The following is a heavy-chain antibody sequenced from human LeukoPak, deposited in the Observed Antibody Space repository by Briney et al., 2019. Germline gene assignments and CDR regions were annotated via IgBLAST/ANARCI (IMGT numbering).Heavy chain of an antibody. CDR1: GFTFSSYW. D-gene: IGHD6-19*01. J-gene: IGHJ6*02. CDR3: AAYSTGWYAKGMDV. V-gene: IGHV3-7*02. Sequence: PGGSLRLSCAASGFTFSSYWMSWVRQAPGKGLEWVANIKQDGSEEYYVDSVKGRFTISRDNAKNSLSLQMNSLRAEDTAVYYCAAYSTGWYAKGMDVWGQGTTVTVSS. CDR2: IKQDGSEE.